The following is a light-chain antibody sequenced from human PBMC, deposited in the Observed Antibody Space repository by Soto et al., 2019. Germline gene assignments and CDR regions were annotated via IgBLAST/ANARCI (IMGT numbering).Light chain of an antibody. Sequence: EIVLTQSPDTLSLSPGEGASLSCRASQSVHTFLAWYQQKPGQPPRLLIYGASTRATGVPARFSGSGSGTDFTLTISSLEPEDFAVYYCHQRSNWPPDTFGQETRLDI. V-gene: IGKV3-11*01. CDR1: QSVHTF. CDR2: GAS. J-gene: IGKJ5*01. CDR3: HQRSNWPPDT.